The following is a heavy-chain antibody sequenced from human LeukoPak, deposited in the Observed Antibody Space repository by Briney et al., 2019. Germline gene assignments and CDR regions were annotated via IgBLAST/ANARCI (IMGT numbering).Heavy chain of an antibody. D-gene: IGHD6-13*01. CDR2: IDPNTGDT. J-gene: IGHJ4*02. Sequence: ASVKVSCKASASTFTDYYIHWVRQPPGQGLEWMGWIDPNTGDTNYSQKFQGRVSMTRDTSINTAYMELSRLRSDDTAVSYCARGKLAATGFFDYWGQGTLVTVSS. V-gene: IGHV1-2*02. CDR3: ARGKLAATGFFDY. CDR1: ASTFTDYY.